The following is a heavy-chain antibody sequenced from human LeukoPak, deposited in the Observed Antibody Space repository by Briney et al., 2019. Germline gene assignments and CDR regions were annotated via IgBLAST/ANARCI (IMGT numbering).Heavy chain of an antibody. D-gene: IGHD3-3*01. V-gene: IGHV3-66*01. CDR3: ARDVGYYDFWSGYLYYFDY. CDR1: GFTVSKNY. J-gene: IGHJ4*02. CDR2: IYSGGTT. Sequence: PGGSLRLSCAASGFTVSKNYMNWVRQAPGKGLEWVSVIYSGGTTYYADSVKGRFTISRDNAKNSLYLQMNSLRAEDTAVYYCARDVGYYDFWSGYLYYFDYWGQGTLVTVSS.